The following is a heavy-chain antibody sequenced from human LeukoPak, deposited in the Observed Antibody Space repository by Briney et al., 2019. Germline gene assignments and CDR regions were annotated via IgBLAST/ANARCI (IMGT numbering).Heavy chain of an antibody. CDR1: GFSFSSYW. Sequence: PGGSLRLSCAASGFSFSSYWMSWVRQAPGKGLEWVADITEDGRGTYYMDSVKGRFIISRDDAKNSLFLEMNSLRAEDTAVYYCARDPLRRFDYWGQGTLVTVSS. J-gene: IGHJ4*02. D-gene: IGHD3-9*01. CDR2: ITEDGRGT. V-gene: IGHV3-7*03. CDR3: ARDPLRRFDY.